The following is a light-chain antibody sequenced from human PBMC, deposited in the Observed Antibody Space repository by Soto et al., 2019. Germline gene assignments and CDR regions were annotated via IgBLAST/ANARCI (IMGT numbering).Light chain of an antibody. Sequence: EVVMTQSPATLSVSPGERATLSCRASHSVSSSLAWYQQKPGQAPRLLISGASTRAAGIPARFSGSGSGTDFTLTISSLEPEDFAVYYCQHRYNWLITFGQGTRLEIK. CDR3: QHRYNWLIT. V-gene: IGKV3-15*01. J-gene: IGKJ5*01. CDR1: HSVSSS. CDR2: GAS.